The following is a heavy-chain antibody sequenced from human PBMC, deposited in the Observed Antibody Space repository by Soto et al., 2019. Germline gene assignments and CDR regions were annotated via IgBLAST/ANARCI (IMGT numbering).Heavy chain of an antibody. Sequence: QLQLQESGSGLVKPSQTLSLTCAGSGGSISSGGYSWSWIRQPPGKGLEWIGYIYHSGSTYYNPSLKSRVTISVDSTKNQFSLKLSSVTAADTAVYYCARAGGLGAVAVDYWGQGPLVTVSS. V-gene: IGHV4-30-2*01. J-gene: IGHJ4*02. CDR2: IYHSGST. D-gene: IGHD6-19*01. CDR1: GGSISSGGYS. CDR3: ARAGGLGAVAVDY.